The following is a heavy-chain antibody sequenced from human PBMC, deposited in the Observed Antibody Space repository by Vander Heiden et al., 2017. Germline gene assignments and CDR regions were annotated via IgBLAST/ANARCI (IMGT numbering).Heavy chain of an antibody. D-gene: IGHD4-17*01. CDR3: ASIDYGDYIGQSNGMDV. J-gene: IGHJ6*02. V-gene: IGHV3-30*01. CDR1: GFTLSSYA. CDR2: ISYDGSNK. Sequence: QVQLVESGGGVVQPGGSLRLSCAPSGFTLSSYAMPWVSQAPGKGLEWVAVISYDGSNKYYADSVKGRFTISRDNSKNTLYLQMNSLRAEDTAVYYCASIDYGDYIGQSNGMDVWGQGTTVTVSS.